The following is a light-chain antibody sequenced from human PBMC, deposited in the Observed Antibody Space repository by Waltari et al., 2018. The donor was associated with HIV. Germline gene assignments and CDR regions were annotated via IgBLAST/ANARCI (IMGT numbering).Light chain of an antibody. J-gene: IGKJ2*01. V-gene: IGKV1-5*03. CDR1: QIISSW. CDR2: KAS. Sequence: DIQMTQSPSTLSASVGDRVTITCRASQIISSWLAWYQQKPGTAPKLLIYKASTLESGVPSRFSGSGSGTEFTLTISSLQPDDFATYYCQRYNTYPYTFGQGTKLE. CDR3: QRYNTYPYT.